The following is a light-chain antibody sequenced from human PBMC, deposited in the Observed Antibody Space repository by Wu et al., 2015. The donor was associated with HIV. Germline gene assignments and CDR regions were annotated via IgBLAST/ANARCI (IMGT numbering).Light chain of an antibody. CDR2: GAS. J-gene: IGKJ2*01. CDR1: QSVTYNY. CDR3: QQYGDSPLT. V-gene: IGKV3-20*01. Sequence: VALTQSPDTLSLSPGETATLSCGASQSVTYNYLAWYLQRPGQPPRLLIYGASNRATDISDRLSGSGSGSNFTLTISTVEPDDFGIYYCQQYGDSPLTFGQGTRLETK.